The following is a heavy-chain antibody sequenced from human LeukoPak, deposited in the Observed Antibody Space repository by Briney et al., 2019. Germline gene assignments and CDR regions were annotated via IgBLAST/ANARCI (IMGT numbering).Heavy chain of an antibody. J-gene: IGHJ3*02. CDR2: ISWNSGTI. D-gene: IGHD3-22*01. CDR1: GFTFDDYA. CDR3: AKGGDSSAYLDAFDI. V-gene: IGHV3-9*01. Sequence: GGSLRLSCAASGFTFDDYAMHWVRQAPGKGVEWVSGISWNSGTIGYADSVKGRFTISRDNAKNSLYLQMNSLRAEDTALYYCAKGGDSSAYLDAFDIWAKGQWSPSLQ.